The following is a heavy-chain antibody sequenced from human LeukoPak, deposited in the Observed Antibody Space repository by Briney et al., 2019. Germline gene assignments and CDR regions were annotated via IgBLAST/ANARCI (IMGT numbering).Heavy chain of an antibody. CDR3: ARDGGDCSGDSCYVDY. Sequence: GGSLRLSCAASGFTFSSYGMSWVRQAPGKGLEWVSAISGSGGSTYCADSVKGRFTISRDNAKNSLYLQMNSLRAEDTALYYCARDGGDCSGDSCYVDYWGQGTLVTVSS. D-gene: IGHD2-15*01. CDR1: GFTFSSYG. CDR2: ISGSGGST. V-gene: IGHV3-23*01. J-gene: IGHJ4*02.